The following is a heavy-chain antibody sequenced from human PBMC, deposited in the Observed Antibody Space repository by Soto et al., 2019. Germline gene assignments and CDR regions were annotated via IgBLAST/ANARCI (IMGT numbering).Heavy chain of an antibody. J-gene: IGHJ6*02. CDR3: ATDLSTKQTGSGLIYYYGIDV. CDR1: GYTLTELS. V-gene: IGHV1-24*01. Sequence: VASVKVSCKVSGYTLTELSMHWVRQAPGKGLEWMGGFDPEDGETIYAQKFQGRATMTEDTSTDTAYMELSSLRSEDTAVYYCATDLSTKQTGSGLIYYYGIDVWGQGTTVTVSS. CDR2: FDPEDGET. D-gene: IGHD6-19*01.